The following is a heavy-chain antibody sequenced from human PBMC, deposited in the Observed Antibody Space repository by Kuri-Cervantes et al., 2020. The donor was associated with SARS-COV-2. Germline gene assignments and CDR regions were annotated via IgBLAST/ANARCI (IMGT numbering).Heavy chain of an antibody. CDR1: GGSISSGGYS. J-gene: IGHJ1*01. CDR3: GRGGDYDYSSGYSQYVQH. CDR2: IYQSGGT. D-gene: IGHD3-3*01. Sequence: SETLSLTCEVPGGSISSGGYSWAWIRQPPGKGLEWIGYIYQSGGTYYNPSLKSRVIISVDRSKNQFSLKLESVTAADTAVYYCGRGGDYDYSSGYSQYVQHWGQGTQVTVSP. V-gene: IGHV4-30-2*01.